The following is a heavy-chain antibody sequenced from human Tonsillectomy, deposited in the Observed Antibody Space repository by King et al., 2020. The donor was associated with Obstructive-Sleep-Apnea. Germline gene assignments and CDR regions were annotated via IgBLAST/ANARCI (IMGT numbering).Heavy chain of an antibody. CDR1: GGSISGTYW. Sequence: QLQESGPGLVKPSGTLSLTCAVSGGSISGTYWWSWVRQPPGKGLEWIGEISQSGSTNYNPSLKSRVTISVDKSKSQFSLRLSSVTAADTAVYYCARRDLYPGSSHYNGFDIWGQGTTVTVSS. CDR3: ARRDLYPGSSHYNGFDI. D-gene: IGHD6-6*01. V-gene: IGHV4-4*02. CDR2: ISQSGST. J-gene: IGHJ3*02.